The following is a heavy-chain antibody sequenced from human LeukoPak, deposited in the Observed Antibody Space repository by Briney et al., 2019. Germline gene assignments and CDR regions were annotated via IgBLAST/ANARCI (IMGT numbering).Heavy chain of an antibody. CDR2: IYYSGST. CDR1: GGSISSYY. D-gene: IGHD3-10*01. CDR3: ARAPDYYGSGPMDV. Sequence: PSETLSLTCTVSGGSISSYYWSWIRQPPGKGLEWIGYIYYSGSTNYNPSLQSRVTISVDTSKNQFSLKLSSVTAADTAVYYCARAPDYYGSGPMDVWGQGTTVTVSS. V-gene: IGHV4-59*01. J-gene: IGHJ6*02.